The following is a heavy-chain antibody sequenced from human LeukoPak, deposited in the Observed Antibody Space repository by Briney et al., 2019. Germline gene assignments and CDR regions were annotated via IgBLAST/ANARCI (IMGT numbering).Heavy chain of an antibody. D-gene: IGHD2-2*01. J-gene: IGHJ6*03. V-gene: IGHV3-7*01. Sequence: GGSLRLSCAASGFMFRNYWMSWVRQAPGKGLEWVANIKQDGSEKHYVDPVKGRFTISRDDAKNSLYLQMNSLRAEDTAVYYCAREGPVVIPTTPSSSYYYYMDVWGKGTTVTVSS. CDR1: GFMFRNYW. CDR2: IKQDGSEK. CDR3: AREGPVVIPTTPSSSYYYYMDV.